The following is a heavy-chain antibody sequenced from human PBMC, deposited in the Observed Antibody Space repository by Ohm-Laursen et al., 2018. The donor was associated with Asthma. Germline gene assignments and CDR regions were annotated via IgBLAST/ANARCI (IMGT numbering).Heavy chain of an antibody. J-gene: IGHJ4*02. CDR3: VGEMATNIPTGLLDY. CDR1: GDSISSGNNY. CDR2: IYYSGST. D-gene: IGHD5-24*01. V-gene: IGHV4-39*01. Sequence: SETLSLTCTVSGDSISSGNNYWGWIRQPPGKGLEWIGSIYYSGSTYYNPSLKSRVTISVDTSKNQFSLKLSSVTAADTAVYYCVGEMATNIPTGLLDYWGQGTLVTVSS.